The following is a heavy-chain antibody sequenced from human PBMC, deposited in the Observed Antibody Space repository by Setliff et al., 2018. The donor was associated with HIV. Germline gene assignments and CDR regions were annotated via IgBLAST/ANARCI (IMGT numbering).Heavy chain of an antibody. Sequence: SETLSLTCSVSGVSMTNNYWTWIRQSPGKGLEWIGYVHYSGNTSYNPSLKSRVTISVDTSKNKFSLKLSSVTAADTAVYYCASEKVAWTVSDSFFEFWGQGVPVTVSS. CDR3: ASEKVAWTVSDSFFEF. J-gene: IGHJ4*02. CDR2: VHYSGNT. D-gene: IGHD2-15*01. V-gene: IGHV4-59*01. CDR1: GVSMTNNY.